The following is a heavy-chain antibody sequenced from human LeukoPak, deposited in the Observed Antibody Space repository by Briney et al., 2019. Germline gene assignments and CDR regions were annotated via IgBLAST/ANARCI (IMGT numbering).Heavy chain of an antibody. CDR3: AREGGYISGYIFDS. CDR2: INHSGST. V-gene: IGHV4-34*01. CDR1: GGSFSGYY. Sequence: PSETLSLTCAVYGGSFSGYYWSWIRQPPGKGLEWIGEINHSGSTNYNPSLKSRVTISVDTSKNQFSLKLSSVTAADTAVYFCAREGGYISGYIFDSWGHGILVSVSS. D-gene: IGHD5-18*01. J-gene: IGHJ4*01.